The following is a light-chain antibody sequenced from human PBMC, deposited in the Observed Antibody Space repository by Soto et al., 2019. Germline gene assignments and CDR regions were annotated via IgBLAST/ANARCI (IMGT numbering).Light chain of an antibody. V-gene: IGKV1-5*03. J-gene: IGKJ4*01. CDR2: KAS. CDR3: QQYNTYALT. Sequence: DIQMTQSPSTLSASVGDRVTITCRASQGISSWLAWYQQKPGRAPKLLICKASSLQSGVPSRFSGSGSGTEFTLTISSLQPDDFATYYCQQYNTYALTFGEGTRVEIK. CDR1: QGISSW.